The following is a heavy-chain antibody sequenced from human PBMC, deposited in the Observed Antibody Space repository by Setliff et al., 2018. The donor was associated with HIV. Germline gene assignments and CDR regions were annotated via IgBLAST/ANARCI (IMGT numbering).Heavy chain of an antibody. CDR2: IYYSGST. D-gene: IGHD3-3*01. J-gene: IGHJ6*02. CDR3: ARVPHNFWIRRYYYGMDV. Sequence: KPSETLSLTCTVSGGSISSHYWSWIRQPPGKGLEWIGSIYYSGSTNYNPSLKSRVTISVDTSKNQFSQKLSSVTAADTAVYYCARVPHNFWIRRYYYGMDVWGQGTTVTVSS. CDR1: GGSISSHY. V-gene: IGHV4-59*11.